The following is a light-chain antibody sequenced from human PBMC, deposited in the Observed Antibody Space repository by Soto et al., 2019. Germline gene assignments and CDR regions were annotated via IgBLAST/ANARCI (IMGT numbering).Light chain of an antibody. CDR3: QQYYSTPLT. CDR1: QSVLYSSTNKNY. V-gene: IGKV4-1*01. Sequence: DIVMTQSPDSLAVSLGERATINCKSSQSVLYSSTNKNYLSLYQQKPGQPPKLLIYWASTRESGVPDRFSGSGSGTDFTLTSSSLQAEDVAVYYCQQYYSTPLTFGGGTKVEIK. J-gene: IGKJ4*01. CDR2: WAS.